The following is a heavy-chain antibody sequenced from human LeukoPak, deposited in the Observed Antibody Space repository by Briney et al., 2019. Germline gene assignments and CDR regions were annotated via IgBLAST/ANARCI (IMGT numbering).Heavy chain of an antibody. CDR1: GFTFGSYA. D-gene: IGHD1-1*01. J-gene: IGHJ4*02. Sequence: GGSLRLSCAASGFTFGSYAMSWVRQAPGKGLEWVSAISGNGGSTFYADSVKGRFTISRDNSKNTLYLRMNSLRAEDTAEYYCAKLNWNDGYFDYWGQGTLVTVSS. CDR2: ISGNGGST. CDR3: AKLNWNDGYFDY. V-gene: IGHV3-23*01.